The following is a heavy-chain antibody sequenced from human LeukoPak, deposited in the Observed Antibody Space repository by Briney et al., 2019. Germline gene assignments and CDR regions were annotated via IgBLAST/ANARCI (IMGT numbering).Heavy chain of an antibody. D-gene: IGHD2-21*01. V-gene: IGHV3-23*01. J-gene: IGHJ6*02. Sequence: PGGSLRPSCSVSGFTFTSFAMSWVRQAPGRGLEWVAIINAAGNTTYYADSVKGRFIISRDNSKNTMSVQMNRLRAEDTAVYYCAKEGEICFGRRCYSHYHYAMDAWGQGTTVTVSS. CDR3: AKEGEICFGRRCYSHYHYAMDA. CDR2: INAAGNTT. CDR1: GFTFTSFA.